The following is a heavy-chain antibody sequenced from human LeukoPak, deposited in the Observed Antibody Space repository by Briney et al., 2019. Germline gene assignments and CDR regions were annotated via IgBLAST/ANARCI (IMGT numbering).Heavy chain of an antibody. D-gene: IGHD1-26*01. V-gene: IGHV3-23*01. Sequence: PGGSLRLSCAASGFTFSSYAMSWVRQAPGKGLEWVSAISGSGGSTYYADSVKGRFTISRDNSKNTLYLQMNSLRAEDTAVYYCVTFQFSGGRVYYYYGMDVWGQGTTVNVSS. J-gene: IGHJ6*02. CDR2: ISGSGGST. CDR1: GFTFSSYA. CDR3: VTFQFSGGRVYYYYGMDV.